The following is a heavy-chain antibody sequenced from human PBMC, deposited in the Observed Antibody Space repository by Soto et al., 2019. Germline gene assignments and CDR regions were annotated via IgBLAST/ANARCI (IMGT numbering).Heavy chain of an antibody. V-gene: IGHV3-9*01. D-gene: IGHD3-3*01. CDR1: GFTFDDHV. CDR3: ARSWSGSTSGRVDV. Sequence: LRLSCVASGFTFDDHVMHWVRQVPGKGLEWVGHITWDGYSIGYGGSVRGRFTISRDNAKDTLYLQMNSLRPEDTALYYCARSWSGSTSGRVDVWGQGTTVTVSS. J-gene: IGHJ6*02. CDR2: ITWDGYSI.